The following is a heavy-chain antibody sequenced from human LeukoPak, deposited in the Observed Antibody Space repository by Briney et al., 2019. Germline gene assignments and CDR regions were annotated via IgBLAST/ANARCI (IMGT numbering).Heavy chain of an antibody. CDR1: GGSISGYY. D-gene: IGHD3-10*01. V-gene: IGHV4-59*08. CDR3: ARYGSGTYPRFDY. Sequence: PSETLSLTCTVSGGSISGYYWSWIRQSPEKGLEWIAYIYNSGSTNYNPSLQSRVTISVDTSKNQFSLNLSSVTAADTAVYYCARYGSGTYPRFDYWGQGTLVTVSS. CDR2: IYNSGST. J-gene: IGHJ4*02.